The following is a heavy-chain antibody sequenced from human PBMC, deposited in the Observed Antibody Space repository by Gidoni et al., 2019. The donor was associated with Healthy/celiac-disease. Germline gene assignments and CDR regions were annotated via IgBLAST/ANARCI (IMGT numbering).Heavy chain of an antibody. J-gene: IGHJ4*02. Sequence: QVQLVESGGGVVQPGRSLRPPCAASGFTFSSYGMHWVRQAPGKGLEWVAVIWYDGSNKYYADTVKGRFTISRDNSKNTLYLQMNSLRAEDTAVYYCAREEFNYDILTGYSEGARYFDYWGQGTLVTVSS. D-gene: IGHD3-9*01. CDR3: AREEFNYDILTGYSEGARYFDY. CDR1: GFTFSSYG. CDR2: IWYDGSNK. V-gene: IGHV3-33*01.